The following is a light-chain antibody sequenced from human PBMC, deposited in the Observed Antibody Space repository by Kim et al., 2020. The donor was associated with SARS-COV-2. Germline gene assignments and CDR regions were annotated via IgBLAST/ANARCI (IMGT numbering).Light chain of an antibody. J-gene: IGKJ2*01. Sequence: DIQLTQSPSSLSASVGDRVTITCRASQYINNYLNWYQQKPGRAPVLLISASSRLQSGVPSRFSGSGSGTDFTLTITNLQPEDVATYGCQESDTHPHTFGQGTKLEI. V-gene: IGKV1-39*01. CDR3: QESDTHPHT. CDR2: ASS. CDR1: QYINNY.